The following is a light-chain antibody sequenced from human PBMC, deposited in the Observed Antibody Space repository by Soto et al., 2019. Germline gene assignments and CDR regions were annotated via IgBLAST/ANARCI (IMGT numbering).Light chain of an antibody. CDR2: GAS. CDR3: QQYNNWIT. CDR1: QSVSSN. J-gene: IGKJ5*01. Sequence: EIGMTQSASTLSVSPGERATLSWRASQSVSSNLAWYQQKPGQAPRLLIYGASTRATGIPARFSGSGSGTEFTLTISSLKSEDFAVYYCQQYNNWITFGQGTRLEIK. V-gene: IGKV3-15*01.